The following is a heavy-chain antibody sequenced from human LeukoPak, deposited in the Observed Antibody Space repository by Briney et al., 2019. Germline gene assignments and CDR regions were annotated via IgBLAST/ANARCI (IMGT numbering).Heavy chain of an antibody. J-gene: IGHJ3*02. CDR2: ISAYNGNT. V-gene: IGHV1-18*01. CDR1: GYTFTSYG. Sequence: GASVKVSCKASGYTFTSYGISWVRQAPGQGLEWMGWISAYNGNTNYAQKLQGRVTMTTDTSTSTAYMELRSLRSDDTAVYYCARDRRGYSYGHYSVGDAFDIWGQGTMVTVSS. CDR3: ARDRRGYSYGHYSVGDAFDI. D-gene: IGHD5-18*01.